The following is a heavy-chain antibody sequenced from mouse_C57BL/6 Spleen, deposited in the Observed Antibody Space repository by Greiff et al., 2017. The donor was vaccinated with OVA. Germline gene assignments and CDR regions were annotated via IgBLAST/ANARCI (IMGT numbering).Heavy chain of an antibody. CDR1: GFTFSDAW. V-gene: IGHV6-6*01. D-gene: IGHD1-1*01. J-gene: IGHJ1*03. CDR3: TRTNYGSRYWYFDV. CDR2: IRNKANNHAT. Sequence: EVMLVESGGGLVQPGGSMKLSCAASGFTFSDAWMDWVRQSPEKGLEWVAEIRNKANNHATYYAESVKGRFTISRDDSKSSVYLQMNSLRAEDTGIYYCTRTNYGSRYWYFDVWGTGTTVTVSS.